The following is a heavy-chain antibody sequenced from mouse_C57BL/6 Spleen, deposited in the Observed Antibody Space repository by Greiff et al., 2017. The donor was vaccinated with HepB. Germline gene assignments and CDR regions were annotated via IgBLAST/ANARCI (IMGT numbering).Heavy chain of an antibody. V-gene: IGHV1-64*01. D-gene: IGHD2-4*01. CDR3: ARSNDYDTWFAY. J-gene: IGHJ3*01. CDR1: GYTFTSYW. Sequence: QVQLKQSGAELVKPGASVKLSCKASGYTFTSYWMHWVKQRPGQGLEWIGMIHPNSGSTNYNEKFKSKATLTVDKSSRTAYMQLSSLTSEDSAVYYCARSNDYDTWFAYWGQGTLVTVSA. CDR2: IHPNSGST.